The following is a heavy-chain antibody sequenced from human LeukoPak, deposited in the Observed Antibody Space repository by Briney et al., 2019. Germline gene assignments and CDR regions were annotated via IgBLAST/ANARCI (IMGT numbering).Heavy chain of an antibody. V-gene: IGHV4-59*08. D-gene: IGHD3-22*01. Sequence: SETLSLTCTVSGGSISSYYWSWIRQPPGKGLEWIGYIYYSGSTYCNPSLKSRVTISVDTSKNQFSLKLSSVTAADTAVYYCARADSSGYYPTFWGQGTLVTVSS. CDR2: IYYSGST. CDR1: GGSISSYY. J-gene: IGHJ4*02. CDR3: ARADSSGYYPTF.